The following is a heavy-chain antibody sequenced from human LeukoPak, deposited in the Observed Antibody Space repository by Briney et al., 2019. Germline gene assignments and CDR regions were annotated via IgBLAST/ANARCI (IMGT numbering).Heavy chain of an antibody. V-gene: IGHV3-30*04. CDR1: GFTFSSYS. Sequence: GGSLRLSCAASGFTFSSYSMHWVRQAPGKGLEWVAVLLYDGSTKYYADSVKGRFTISSDNFKNTLYLQMNSLRPEDTALYYCARILDSAWGELGYWGQGTLVTVSS. D-gene: IGHD6-19*01. CDR2: LLYDGSTK. CDR3: ARILDSAWGELGY. J-gene: IGHJ4*02.